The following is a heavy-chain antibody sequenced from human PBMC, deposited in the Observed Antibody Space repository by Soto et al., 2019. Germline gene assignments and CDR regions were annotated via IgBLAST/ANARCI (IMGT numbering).Heavy chain of an antibody. V-gene: IGHV4-4*02. J-gene: IGHJ6*02. CDR1: GGFISNSKW. D-gene: IGHD3-3*01. CDR2: IHHTGST. CDR3: ASGGYAFWSAYSGSLCVSYGMDF. Sequence: PSETLSLTCAVSGGFISNSKWWSWVRQPPGKGLEWIGEIHHTGSTNYNPSLKSRVTISVDKSKNQFSLKLTSVAAADTAVYYWASGGYAFWSAYSGSLCVSYGMDFWGQGTLVTVSS.